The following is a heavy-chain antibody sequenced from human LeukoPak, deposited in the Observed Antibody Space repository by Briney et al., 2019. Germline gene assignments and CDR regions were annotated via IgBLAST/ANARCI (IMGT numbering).Heavy chain of an antibody. CDR3: AREGSSTSSPFDY. CDR2: IYYSGST. J-gene: IGHJ4*02. CDR1: GGSISSGDYY. D-gene: IGHD2-2*01. Sequence: SETLSLTCTVSGGSISSGDYYWSWIRQPPGKGLEWIGYIYYSGSTYYNPSLKSRVTISVDTSKNQFSLKLSSVTAADTAVYYCAREGSSTSSPFDYWGQGTLVTVSA. V-gene: IGHV4-30-4*02.